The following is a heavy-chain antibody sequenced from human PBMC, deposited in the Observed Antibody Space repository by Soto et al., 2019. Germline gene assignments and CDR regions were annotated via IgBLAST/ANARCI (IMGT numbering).Heavy chain of an antibody. J-gene: IGHJ4*02. D-gene: IGHD2-2*01. CDR2: ISSSSSYI. Sequence: GGSLRLSCAASGFTFSSYSMNWVRQAPGKGLEWVSSISSSSSYIYYADSVKGRFTISRDNAKNSLYLQMNSLRAEDTAVYYCARAGAIVVVPAGYFDYWGQGTLVTVSS. CDR1: GFTFSSYS. CDR3: ARAGAIVVVPAGYFDY. V-gene: IGHV3-21*04.